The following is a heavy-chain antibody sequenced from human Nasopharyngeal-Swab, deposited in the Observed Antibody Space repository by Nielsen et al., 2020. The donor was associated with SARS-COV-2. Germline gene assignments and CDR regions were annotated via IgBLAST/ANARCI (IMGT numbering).Heavy chain of an antibody. CDR2: IKQDGSVT. CDR3: ARDQVPHVLLYFGHMDV. CDR1: GFTFDNYW. J-gene: IGHJ6*02. Sequence: GESLKISCAASGFTFDNYWMNWVRQAPGKGLEWVANIKQDGSVTYYVDSVTGRFTISRDNAENSLYLQMNILRAEDTAVYYCARDQVPHVLLYFGHMDVWGQGTTVTVSS. V-gene: IGHV3-7*01. D-gene: IGHD3-9*01.